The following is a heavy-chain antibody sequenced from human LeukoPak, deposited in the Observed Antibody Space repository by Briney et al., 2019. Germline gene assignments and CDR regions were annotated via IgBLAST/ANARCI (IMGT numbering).Heavy chain of an antibody. J-gene: IGHJ4*02. CDR1: GFTFSDYS. CDR3: SRALTD. CDR2: IRNKATNYKT. Sequence: PGGSLRLSCEASGFTFSDYSMDRVRQAPGKGLDWVGRIRNKATNYKTEYAASVKGRFIISRDDSKNLLYLQMNSLKTEDTAIYYCSRALTDSGQGTLVTVSS. V-gene: IGHV3-72*01.